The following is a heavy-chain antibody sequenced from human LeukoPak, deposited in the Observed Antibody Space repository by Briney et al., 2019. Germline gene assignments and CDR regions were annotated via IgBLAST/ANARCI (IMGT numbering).Heavy chain of an antibody. CDR3: AKDYNFGY. CDR2: ITYDGSNK. D-gene: IGHD3-10*01. CDR1: EFTFSSYA. V-gene: IGHV3-30*04. Sequence: GGSLRLSCAASEFTFSSYAMHWVRQAPGKGLEWVAVITYDGSNKYYADSVKGRFTISRDNSKNTLYLQMNSLRAEDTAVYYCAKDYNFGYWGQGTLVTVSS. J-gene: IGHJ4*02.